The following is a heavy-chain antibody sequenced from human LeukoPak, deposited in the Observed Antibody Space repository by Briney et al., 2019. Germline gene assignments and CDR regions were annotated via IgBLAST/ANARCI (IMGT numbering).Heavy chain of an antibody. J-gene: IGHJ6*02. Sequence: GGSLRLSCAASGFTVSSNYMSWVRQAPGKGLEGVSVIYSGGSTYYADSVKGRFTISRDNSKNTLYLQMNSLRAEDTAVYYCARDPDYGDYYYYGMDVWGQGTTVTVSS. CDR2: IYSGGST. V-gene: IGHV3-66*01. D-gene: IGHD4-17*01. CDR3: ARDPDYGDYYYYGMDV. CDR1: GFTVSSNY.